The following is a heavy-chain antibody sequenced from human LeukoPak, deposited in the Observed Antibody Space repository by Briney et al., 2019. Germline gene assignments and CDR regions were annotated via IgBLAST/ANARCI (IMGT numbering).Heavy chain of an antibody. CDR1: GFTFSSYS. D-gene: IGHD3-3*01. V-gene: IGHV3-21*01. CDR2: ISSSSSYI. Sequence: GGSLRLSCAASGFTFSSYSMYWVRQAPGKGLEWVSSISSSSSYIYYADSVKGRFTISRDNAKNSLYLQMNSLRAEDTAVYYCARDRHVLRFLEWFPPYMDVWGKGTTVTVSS. CDR3: ARDRHVLRFLEWFPPYMDV. J-gene: IGHJ6*03.